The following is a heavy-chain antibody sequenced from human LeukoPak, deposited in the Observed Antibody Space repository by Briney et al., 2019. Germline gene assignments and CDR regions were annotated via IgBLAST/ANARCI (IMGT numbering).Heavy chain of an antibody. V-gene: IGHV1-69*02. J-gene: IGHJ3*02. D-gene: IGHD2-2*01. CDR3: ARYCSSTSCYSDAFDI. CDR1: GGTFSSYT. Sequence: ASVKVSCKASGGTFSSYTISWVRQAPGQGLEWMGRIIPILGIANYAQEFQGRVTITADKSTSTAYMELSSLRSEDTAVYYCARYCSSTSCYSDAFDIWGQGTMVTVSS. CDR2: IIPILGIA.